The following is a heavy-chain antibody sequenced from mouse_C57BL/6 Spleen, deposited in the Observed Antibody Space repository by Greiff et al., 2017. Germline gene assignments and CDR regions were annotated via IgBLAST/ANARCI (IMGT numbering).Heavy chain of an antibody. CDR2: ISSGGSYT. Sequence: EVQLVESGGDLVKPGGSLKLSCAASGFTFSSYGMSWVRQTPEKRLEWVATISSGGSYTYYPDSVKGRFTISRDNAKNTLYLQMSSLKSEDTAMYYCARHRDSSGLDYWGQGTTLTVSS. V-gene: IGHV5-6*01. CDR3: ARHRDSSGLDY. J-gene: IGHJ2*01. CDR1: GFTFSSYG. D-gene: IGHD3-2*02.